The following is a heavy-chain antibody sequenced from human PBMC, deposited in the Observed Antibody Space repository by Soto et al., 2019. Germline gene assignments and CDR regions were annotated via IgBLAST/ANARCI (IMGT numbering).Heavy chain of an antibody. J-gene: IGHJ4*02. D-gene: IGHD1-20*01. CDR3: ARPTYNSGSPFDY. V-gene: IGHV4-59*01. Sequence: SETLSLTCTVSGGSISSYCWSWIRQHPGKGLEWIGYIYYSGSTNYNPSLKSRVTISVDTSKNQFSLKLSSVTAADTAVYYCARPTYNSGSPFDYWGQGTLVTVSS. CDR2: IYYSGST. CDR1: GGSISSYC.